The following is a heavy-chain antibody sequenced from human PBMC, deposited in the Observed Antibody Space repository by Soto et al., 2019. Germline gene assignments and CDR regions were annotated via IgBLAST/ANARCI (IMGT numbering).Heavy chain of an antibody. CDR1: AGSLSSYY. D-gene: IGHD2-2*01. CDR3: ARSGGYDVLLPAGTH. CDR2: IYYSGST. J-gene: IGHJ4*02. Sequence: QVQLQESGPGLVKPSETLSLTCTVSAGSLSSYYWTWIRQPPGKGLEWIGYIYYSGSTNYNPSLKSRVTISVDTSKNQFSLRLSSVTAADTAVYYCARSGGYDVLLPAGTHWGQGTLVTVSS. V-gene: IGHV4-59*01.